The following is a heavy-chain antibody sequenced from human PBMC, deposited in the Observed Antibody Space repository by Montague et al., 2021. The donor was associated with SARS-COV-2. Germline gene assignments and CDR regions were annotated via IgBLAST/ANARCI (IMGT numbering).Heavy chain of an antibody. V-gene: IGHV3-30*04. D-gene: IGHD3-10*01. J-gene: IGHJ6*02. Sequence: FRRLSWAASGFTFSSYAMHWVRQAPGKGLEWVAVISYDGSNKYYADSVKGRFTISRDNSKNTLYLQMNSLRAEDTAVYYCARVLDYYGSGSYPLYYYYGMDVWGQGTTVTVSS. CDR2: ISYDGSNK. CDR1: GFTFSSYA. CDR3: ARVLDYYGSGSYPLYYYYGMDV.